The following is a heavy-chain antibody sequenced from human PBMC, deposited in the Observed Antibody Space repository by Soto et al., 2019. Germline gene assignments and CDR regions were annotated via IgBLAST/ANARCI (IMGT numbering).Heavy chain of an antibody. CDR3: ARRPIAVAGSYYYYGMDV. D-gene: IGHD6-19*01. CDR1: GYSFTSYW. J-gene: IGHJ6*02. Sequence: PGESLKISCNGSGYSFTSYWISWVRQMPGKGLEWMGRIDPSDSYTNYSPSFQGHVTISADKSISTAYLQWSSLKASDTAMYYCARRPIAVAGSYYYYGMDVWGQGTTVTVSS. V-gene: IGHV5-10-1*01. CDR2: IDPSDSYT.